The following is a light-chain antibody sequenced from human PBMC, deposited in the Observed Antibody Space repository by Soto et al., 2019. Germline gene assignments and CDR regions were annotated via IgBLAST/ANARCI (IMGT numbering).Light chain of an antibody. Sequence: DIQMTQSPSSLSASVGDRVTITCRASQNINYYLTWYQVKPGKAPKLLISAASSLKSGVPSRFGGSGSGTDFTLTISSLQPEDFATYYCQQSSSTPRTFGQGTKLEIK. V-gene: IGKV1-39*01. J-gene: IGKJ2*01. CDR3: QQSSSTPRT. CDR1: QNINYY. CDR2: AAS.